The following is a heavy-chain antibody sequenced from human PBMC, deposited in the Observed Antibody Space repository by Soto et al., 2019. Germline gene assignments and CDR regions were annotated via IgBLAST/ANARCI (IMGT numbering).Heavy chain of an antibody. CDR1: GGSISISSYY. D-gene: IGHD6-13*01. V-gene: IGHV4-39*01. Sequence: QLQLQESGPGLVKPSETLSLTCTVSGGSISISSYYWGWIRQPPGKGLEWIGSIYYSGSTYYNPSLKSRVTISVDTSKNQFSLKLSSVTAADTAVYYCARPLVAAAGSPDWYFDLWGRGTLVTVSS. J-gene: IGHJ2*01. CDR3: ARPLVAAAGSPDWYFDL. CDR2: IYYSGST.